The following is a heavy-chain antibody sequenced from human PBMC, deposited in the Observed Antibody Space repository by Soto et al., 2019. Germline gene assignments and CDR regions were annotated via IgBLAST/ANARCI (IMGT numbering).Heavy chain of an antibody. CDR2: INHSGST. Sequence: SETLSLTCAVYGGSFSGYYWSWIRQPPGKGLEWIGEINHSGSTNYNPSLKSRVTISVDTSKNQFSLKLSSVTAADTAVYYCARPGPGIAAAGQYFDYWGQGTLVTVSS. J-gene: IGHJ4*02. V-gene: IGHV4-34*01. CDR1: GGSFSGYY. CDR3: ARPGPGIAAAGQYFDY. D-gene: IGHD6-13*01.